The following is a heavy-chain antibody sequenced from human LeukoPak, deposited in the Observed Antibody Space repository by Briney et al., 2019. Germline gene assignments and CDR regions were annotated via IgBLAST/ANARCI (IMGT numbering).Heavy chain of an antibody. CDR1: GFNFNSKW. J-gene: IGHJ4*02. CDR3: AAPPSDF. CDR2: INQDGSEK. V-gene: IGHV3-7*01. Sequence: PGGSLRLSCATSGFNFNSKWMTWVRQAPGKGLEWVANINQDGSEKYHGDSVKGRFTISRDNAKSSLFLEMSSLRAEDTAVYYCAAPPSDFWGQGTLVAVSS.